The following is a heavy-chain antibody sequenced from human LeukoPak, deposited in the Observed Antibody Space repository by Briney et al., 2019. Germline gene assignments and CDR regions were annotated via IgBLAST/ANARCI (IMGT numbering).Heavy chain of an antibody. J-gene: IGHJ4*02. Sequence: SETLSLTCAVYGGSFSGYYWSWIRQPPGKGLEWIGEINHSGSTNYNPSLKSRVTISVDTSKNQFSLKLSSVTAADAAVYYCASASPFTDYGYVWGSYRLYYFDYWGQGTLVTVSS. D-gene: IGHD3-16*02. CDR3: ASASPFTDYGYVWGSYRLYYFDY. CDR2: INHSGST. CDR1: GGSFSGYY. V-gene: IGHV4-34*01.